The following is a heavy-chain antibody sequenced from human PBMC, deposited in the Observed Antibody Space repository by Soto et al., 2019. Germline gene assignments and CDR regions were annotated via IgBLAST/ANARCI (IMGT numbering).Heavy chain of an antibody. CDR1: GGSISSYY. Sequence: QVQLQESGPGLVKPSETLSLTCTVSGGSISSYYWSWIRQPPGKGLEWIGYIYYSGSTNYNPSLKSRVTISVDTSKNQFSLKLSSVTAADTAVYYCARVDYYDSMSSLDYWGQGTLVTVSS. D-gene: IGHD3-22*01. CDR3: ARVDYYDSMSSLDY. J-gene: IGHJ4*02. CDR2: IYYSGST. V-gene: IGHV4-59*01.